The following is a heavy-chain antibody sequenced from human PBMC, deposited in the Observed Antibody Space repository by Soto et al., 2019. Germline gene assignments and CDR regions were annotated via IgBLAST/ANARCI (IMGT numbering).Heavy chain of an antibody. V-gene: IGHV3-23*01. CDR2: ISGSGGST. D-gene: IGHD6-13*01. CDR3: AKDRRFGAQQQLVFFGAFDI. J-gene: IGHJ3*02. Sequence: GGSLRLSCAASGFTFSSYAMSWVRQAPGKGLEWVSAISGSGGSTYYADSVKGRFTISRDNSKNTLYLQMNSLRAEDTAVYYCAKDRRFGAQQQLVFFGAFDIWGQGTMVTVSS. CDR1: GFTFSSYA.